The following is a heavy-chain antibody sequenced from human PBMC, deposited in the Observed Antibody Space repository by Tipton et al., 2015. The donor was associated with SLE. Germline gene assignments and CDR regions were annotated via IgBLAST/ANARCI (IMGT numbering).Heavy chain of an antibody. CDR2: IYDTGGT. V-gene: IGHV4-59*12. CDR1: GGSISTYY. CDR3: ARSARKAAAHNYFDS. Sequence: TLSLTCTISGGSISTYYWSWIRQSAGQGLEWIGHIYDTGGTDYNPSLNSRVTISVDRSKDEFSLRLTSVTAADTAVYYCARSARKAAAHNYFDSWGQGTLVTVSS. J-gene: IGHJ4*02. D-gene: IGHD6-13*01.